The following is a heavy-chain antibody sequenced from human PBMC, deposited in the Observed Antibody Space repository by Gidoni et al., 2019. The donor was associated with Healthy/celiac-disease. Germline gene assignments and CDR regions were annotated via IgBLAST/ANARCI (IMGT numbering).Heavy chain of an antibody. Sequence: EVQLVESGGGLVQPGRSLRLSCAASGFSFDDYAMHWVRQAPGKGLEGVSGISWNSGSIGYADSVKGRFTISRDNAKNSLYLQMNSLRAEDTGMYYCAKDMGYYYDSSGEGFAYWGQGTLVTVSS. V-gene: IGHV3-9*01. J-gene: IGHJ4*02. CDR1: GFSFDDYA. D-gene: IGHD3-22*01. CDR2: ISWNSGSI. CDR3: AKDMGYYYDSSGEGFAY.